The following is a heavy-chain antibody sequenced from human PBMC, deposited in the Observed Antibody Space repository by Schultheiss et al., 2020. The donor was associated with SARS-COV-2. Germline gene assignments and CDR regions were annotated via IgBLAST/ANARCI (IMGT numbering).Heavy chain of an antibody. CDR2: INPNSGGT. CDR1: GYTFTSYG. V-gene: IGHV1-18*04. D-gene: IGHD2-21*01. CDR3: AASRGGELVDVGDAFDI. J-gene: IGHJ3*02. Sequence: ASVKVSCKASGYTFTSYGISWVRQAPGQGLEWMGWINPNSGGTNYAQKFQGRVTMTTDTSTSTAYMELRSLRSDDTAVYYCAASRGGELVDVGDAFDIWGQGTMVTVSS.